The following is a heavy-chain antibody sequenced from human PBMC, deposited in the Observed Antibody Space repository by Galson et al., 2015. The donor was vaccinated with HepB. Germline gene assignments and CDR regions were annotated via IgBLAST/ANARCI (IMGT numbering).Heavy chain of an antibody. CDR2: IRSKAYGGTT. V-gene: IGHV3-49*04. J-gene: IGHJ4*02. D-gene: IGHD2-21*01. CDR1: GFTFGDYA. CDR3: TSIVVVANKLDY. Sequence: SLRLSCAASGFTFGDYAMSWVRQAPGKGLEWVGFIRSKAYGGTTEYAASVKGRFTISRDDSKSIAYLQMNSLKTEDTAVYYCTSIVVVANKLDYWGQGTLVTVSS.